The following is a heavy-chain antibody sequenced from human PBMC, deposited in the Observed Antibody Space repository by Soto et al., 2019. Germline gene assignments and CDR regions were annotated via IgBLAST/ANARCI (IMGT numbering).Heavy chain of an antibody. CDR2: INHSGST. V-gene: IGHV4-34*01. J-gene: IGHJ3*02. CDR3: ARYLARLTMIVVAIDAFDI. CDR1: GGSFSGYY. Sequence: PSETLSLTCAVYGGSFSGYYWSWIRQPPGKGLEWIGEINHSGSTNYNPSLKSRVTTSVDTSKNQFSLKLSSVTAADTAVYYCARYLARLTMIVVAIDAFDIWGQGTMVTVSS. D-gene: IGHD3-22*01.